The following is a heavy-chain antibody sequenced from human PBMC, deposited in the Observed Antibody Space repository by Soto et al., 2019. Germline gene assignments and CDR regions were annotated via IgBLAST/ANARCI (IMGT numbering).Heavy chain of an antibody. J-gene: IGHJ5*02. CDR2: IKSRALGETT. V-gene: IGHV3-15*02. CDR3: GPSAALAWGVFYP. D-gene: IGHD3-16*01. Sequence: VQLVESGGASVETGGSLRLTCAASGFTFSNAWMTWVRQAPGKGLEWVGRIKSRALGETTDYAAPVKGRFTISRDDLENPLSLQLNRLKTEDTAVYYCGPSAALAWGVFYPWGQGTL. CDR1: GFTFSNAW.